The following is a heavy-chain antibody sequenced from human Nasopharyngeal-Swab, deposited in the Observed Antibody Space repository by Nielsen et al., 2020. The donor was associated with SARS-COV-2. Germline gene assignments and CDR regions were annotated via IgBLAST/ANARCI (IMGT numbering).Heavy chain of an antibody. V-gene: IGHV1-8*01. CDR1: GYTFTTYE. CDR2: MTPNNGAT. J-gene: IGHJ4*02. CDR3: TRGVPDFGY. Sequence: ASVKVSCKASGYTFTTYEINWLRQATGQGLEWMGWMTPNNGATGYAQKFQGRVTLTWDTSISTAYMELSSLRSEDTAVYYCTRGVPDFGYWGQGTLVTVSS.